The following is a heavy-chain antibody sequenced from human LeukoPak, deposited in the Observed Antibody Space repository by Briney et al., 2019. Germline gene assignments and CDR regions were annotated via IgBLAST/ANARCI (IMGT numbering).Heavy chain of an antibody. CDR2: IIPIFGTA. J-gene: IGHJ4*02. D-gene: IGHD3-10*01. Sequence: GASVKVSCKASGGTFSSYAIRWVRQAPGKGLEWMGRIIPIFGTANYAQKFQGRVTITTDESTSTAYMELSSLRSEDMAVYYCARETGEPFYFDCWGQGTLVTVSS. V-gene: IGHV1-69*05. CDR1: GGTFSSYA. CDR3: ARETGEPFYFDC.